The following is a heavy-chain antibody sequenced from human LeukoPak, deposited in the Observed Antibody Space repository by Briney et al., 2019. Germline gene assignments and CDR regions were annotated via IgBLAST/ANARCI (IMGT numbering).Heavy chain of an antibody. D-gene: IGHD3-10*01. CDR3: ARLKDYYGSGSYYNYPHYFDY. Sequence: PSETLSLTCTVSGCSISNYYWSWIRQPAGRGLEWIGRVQTSGGTKYNPSLKSRVTMSVDTSKNQFSLQLSSVTAADTAVYYCARLKDYYGSGSYYNYPHYFDYWGQGTLVTVSS. J-gene: IGHJ4*02. V-gene: IGHV4-4*07. CDR1: GCSISNYY. CDR2: VQTSGGT.